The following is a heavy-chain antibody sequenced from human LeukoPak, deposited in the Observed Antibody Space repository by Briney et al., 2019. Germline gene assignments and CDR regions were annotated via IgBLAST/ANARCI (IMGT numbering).Heavy chain of an antibody. CDR3: ARSGLNGPDDY. D-gene: IGHD2-8*01. CDR2: IYHSGST. CDR1: GYSISSGYY. V-gene: IGHV4-38-2*02. Sequence: PSETLSLTCTVSGYSISSGYYWGWIRQPPGKGLEWIGSIYHSGSTYYNPSLKSRVTISVDTSKNQFSLKLSSVTAADTAVYYCARSGLNGPDDYWGQGTLVTVSS. J-gene: IGHJ4*02.